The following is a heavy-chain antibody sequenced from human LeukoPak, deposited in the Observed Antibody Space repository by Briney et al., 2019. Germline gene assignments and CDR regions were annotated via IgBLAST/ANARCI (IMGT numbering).Heavy chain of an antibody. Sequence: ASVKVSCKASGYTFTGHYTHWVRQAPGQGLEWMGWINPISGGTNYAQKFQGRVTMTRDTSISTAYMDLTWLTSDDTAVYYCARVKPIAAAGPNYYFDYWGQGTLVTVSS. CDR1: GYTFTGHY. CDR2: INPISGGT. D-gene: IGHD6-13*01. J-gene: IGHJ4*02. CDR3: ARVKPIAAAGPNYYFDY. V-gene: IGHV1-2*02.